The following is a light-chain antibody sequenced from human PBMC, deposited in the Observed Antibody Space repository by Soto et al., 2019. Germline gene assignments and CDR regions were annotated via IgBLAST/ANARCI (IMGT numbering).Light chain of an antibody. Sequence: QSALTQPASVSGSPGQSITISCTGTSSDVGTYNLVSWYQQHPGKAPKLMIYEGNKRPSGVSNRFSGSKSDNTASLTISGLQAEDEADYYCCSYAGSSTYVFGTGTKVTVL. J-gene: IGLJ1*01. V-gene: IGLV2-23*01. CDR2: EGN. CDR3: CSYAGSSTYV. CDR1: SSDVGTYNL.